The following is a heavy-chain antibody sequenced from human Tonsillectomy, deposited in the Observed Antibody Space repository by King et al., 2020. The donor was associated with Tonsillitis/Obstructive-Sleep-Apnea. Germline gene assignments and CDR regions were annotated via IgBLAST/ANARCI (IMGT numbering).Heavy chain of an antibody. J-gene: IGHJ6*03. CDR3: AHRLDEDYMDV. CDR1: GFSLSTSGVG. CDR2: IYWDDDK. V-gene: IGHV2-5*02. Sequence: ITLKESGHTLVKPTQTLTLTCTFSGFSLSTSGVGVGWIRQPTGKALEWLALIYWDDDKRYRPSLKSRLTITKDTSKNQVVLTMTNMDPVDTATYYCAHRLDEDYMDVWGKGTTVTVSS. D-gene: IGHD2-2*03.